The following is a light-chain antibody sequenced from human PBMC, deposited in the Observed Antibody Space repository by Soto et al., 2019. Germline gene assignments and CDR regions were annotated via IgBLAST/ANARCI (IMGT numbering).Light chain of an antibody. V-gene: IGKV3-15*01. CDR2: DAS. CDR3: QQYNFWPPLT. CDR1: QSGNSN. Sequence: ETVMTQSPATLSVSPGERATLSCRASQSGNSNLAWYRQKPGQAPRLLISDASTRATGVPARFSGSGSGTEFTLTISSLQSEDSGIYYCQQYNFWPPLTFGGGTKVEIK. J-gene: IGKJ4*01.